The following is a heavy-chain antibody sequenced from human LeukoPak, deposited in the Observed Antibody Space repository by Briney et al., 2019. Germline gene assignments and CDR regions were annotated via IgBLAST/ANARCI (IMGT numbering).Heavy chain of an antibody. V-gene: IGHV4-39*07. CDR3: ARAPPLAVAGTRHSFDP. D-gene: IGHD6-19*01. CDR1: GGSISSSSYY. J-gene: IGHJ5*02. CDR2: IYYSGST. Sequence: SETMSLTCTVSGGSISSSSYYWGWIRQPPGKGLEWIGSIYYSGSTYYNPSLKSPVTISVDTSKNQFSLKLSSVTAADTAVYYCARAPPLAVAGTRHSFDPWGQGTLVTVSS.